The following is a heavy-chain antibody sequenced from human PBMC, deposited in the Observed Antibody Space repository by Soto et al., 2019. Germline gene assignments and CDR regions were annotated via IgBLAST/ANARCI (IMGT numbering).Heavy chain of an antibody. J-gene: IGHJ4*02. CDR1: GYSIRSRSYY. CDR3: ARQRNSVVTQAYFDV. V-gene: IGHV4-39*01. CDR2: IYYSWST. Sequence: SETLSPTLTGTGYSIRSRSYYLGWIRQPPGKGLEWIGRIYYSWSTYNNPSLRSRVSMSIDTSKDQFSLKLKSVTAADTALYFCARQRNSVVTQAYFDVWGPGSLVTVSS. D-gene: IGHD2-21*02.